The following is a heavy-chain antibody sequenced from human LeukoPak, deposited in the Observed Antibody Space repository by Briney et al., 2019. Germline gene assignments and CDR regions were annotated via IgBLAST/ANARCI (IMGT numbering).Heavy chain of an antibody. V-gene: IGHV3-73*01. CDR1: GFTFSGSA. CDR3: PRNLVGATVY. J-gene: IGHJ4*02. D-gene: IGHD1-26*01. CDR2: IRSKANSYAT. Sequence: GGSLRLSCAASGFTFSGSAMHWVRQASGKGPEWVGRIRSKANSYATAYAASVKGRFTISRDDSKNTAYLQMNSLKTEDTAVYYCPRNLVGATVYWGQGTLVTVSS.